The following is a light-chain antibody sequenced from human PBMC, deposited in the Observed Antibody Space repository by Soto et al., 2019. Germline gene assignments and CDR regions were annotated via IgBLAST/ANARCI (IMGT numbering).Light chain of an antibody. CDR1: QDIATY. CDR2: DAS. CDR3: QQYNSFIKT. Sequence: DIQMTQSPSSLSASVGNRVTIACQASQDIATYLNWYQQKPGKAPNLLIYDASTLDRGVPSRFSGSGSGTEFTLTISSLQPDDFATYYCQQYNSFIKTFGQGTKVDIK. V-gene: IGKV1-33*01. J-gene: IGKJ1*01.